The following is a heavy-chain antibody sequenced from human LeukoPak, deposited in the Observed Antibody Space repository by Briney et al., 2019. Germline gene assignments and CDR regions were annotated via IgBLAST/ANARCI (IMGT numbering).Heavy chain of an antibody. Sequence: NASGTLSLTCAVSGGSISSSNWWSWVRQPPGKGLEWIGEIYHSGSTNYNPSLQSRVTISLDKSKNQFSLRLTSVTAADTAVYYCARYGIAAAGTDWGQGTLVTVSS. CDR2: IYHSGST. CDR3: ARYGIAAAGTD. D-gene: IGHD6-13*01. J-gene: IGHJ4*02. CDR1: GGSISSSNW. V-gene: IGHV4-4*02.